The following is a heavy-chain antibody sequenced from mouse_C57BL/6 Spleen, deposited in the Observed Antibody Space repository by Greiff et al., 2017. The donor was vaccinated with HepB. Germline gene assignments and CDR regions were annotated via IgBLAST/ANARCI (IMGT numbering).Heavy chain of an antibody. CDR2: IDPEDGAT. V-gene: IGHV14-2*01. CDR3: ARWEGSLRPHFDY. Sequence: EVKLLESGAELVKPGASVKLSCTASGFNIKDYYMHWVKQRTEQGLEWIGRIDPEDGATKYAPKFQGKATITADTSSNTAYLQLSSLTSEDTAVYYCARWEGSLRPHFDYWGQGTTLTVSS. J-gene: IGHJ2*01. CDR1: GFNIKDYY. D-gene: IGHD1-2*01.